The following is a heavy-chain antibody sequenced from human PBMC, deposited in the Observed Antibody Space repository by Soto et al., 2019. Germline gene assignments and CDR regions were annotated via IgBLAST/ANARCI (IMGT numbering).Heavy chain of an antibody. Sequence: GGSLRLSCAASGFTFSSYSMNWVRQAPGKGLEWVSFISSSSRTIYYADSVKGRFTISRDNAKNTLYLQMNSLRAEDTAVYYCARRGPGTYFDYWGQGTLVTVSS. D-gene: IGHD6-13*01. CDR2: ISSSSRTI. CDR1: GFTFSSYS. CDR3: ARRGPGTYFDY. J-gene: IGHJ4*02. V-gene: IGHV3-48*01.